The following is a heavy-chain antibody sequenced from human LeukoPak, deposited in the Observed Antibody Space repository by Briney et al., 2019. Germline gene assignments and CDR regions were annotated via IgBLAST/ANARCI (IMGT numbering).Heavy chain of an antibody. CDR3: AKEGRNYYDSSGYYWDYYYGMDV. J-gene: IGHJ6*02. CDR2: ISYDGSNK. V-gene: IGHV3-30*18. CDR1: GFSFSSYG. Sequence: GESLRLSCVASGFSFSSYGMHWVRQAPGKGLEWVAVISYDGSNKYYADSVKGRFTISRDNSKNTLYLQMNSLRAEDTAVYYCAKEGRNYYDSSGYYWDYYYGMDVWGQGTTVTVSS. D-gene: IGHD3-22*01.